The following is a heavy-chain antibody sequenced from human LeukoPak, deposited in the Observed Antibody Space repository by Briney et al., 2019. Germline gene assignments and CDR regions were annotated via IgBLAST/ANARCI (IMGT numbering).Heavy chain of an antibody. CDR1: GGSIGSSSYY. CDR2: MYYSGST. V-gene: IGHV4-39*01. J-gene: IGHJ4*02. D-gene: IGHD3-22*01. CDR3: ARYYYDSSGYYYLDY. Sequence: PSETPSLTCTVSGGSIGSSSYYWGWIRQPPGKGLEWIGSMYYSGSTYYGPSLKSRVTISGDTSKSQFSLKLGSVTAADTAVYYCARYYYDSSGYYYLDYWGQGTLVTVSS.